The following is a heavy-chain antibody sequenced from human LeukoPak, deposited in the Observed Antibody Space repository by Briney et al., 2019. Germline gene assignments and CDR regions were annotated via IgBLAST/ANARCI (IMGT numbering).Heavy chain of an antibody. CDR3: ARRGTNWGRFDY. Sequence: GGSLRLSCSASGFTFSTYAMHWVRQAPGKGLEYVSSISSDGGGTDYAVSVKGRFTISRDNSKNTLYLQMSSLRPEDTAVYYCARRGTNWGRFDYWGQGSLVTVSS. CDR2: ISSDGGGT. D-gene: IGHD7-27*01. CDR1: GFTFSTYA. J-gene: IGHJ4*02. V-gene: IGHV3-64D*06.